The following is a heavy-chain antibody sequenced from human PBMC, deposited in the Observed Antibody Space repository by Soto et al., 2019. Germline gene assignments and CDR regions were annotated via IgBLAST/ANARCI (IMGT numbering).Heavy chain of an antibody. V-gene: IGHV1-69*13. CDR3: ARKFDYDSSGHYYAY. D-gene: IGHD3-22*01. CDR1: GGTFSRYA. CDR2: IIPMFATP. J-gene: IGHJ4*02. Sequence: SVKVSCKASGGTFSRYAISWVRQAPGQGLEWMGGIIPMFATPNYAEKFQGRLSITADESTTTVYMQLSSLRSEDTAVYYCARKFDYDSSGHYYAYWGQGTLVTVSS.